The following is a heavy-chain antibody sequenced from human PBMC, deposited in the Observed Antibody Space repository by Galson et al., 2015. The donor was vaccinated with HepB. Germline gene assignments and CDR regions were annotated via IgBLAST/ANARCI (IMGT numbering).Heavy chain of an antibody. CDR2: ISSSSTYI. D-gene: IGHD7-27*01. Sequence: SLRLSCAASGFTFNTYTMNWVRQAPGKGLEWVSSISSSSTYIFYTDSVKGRFTLSRDNAKNSLYLQMNSLRADDTAMYYCARVRPLTGDGASFDYWGQGTLVTVSS. J-gene: IGHJ4*02. CDR3: ARVRPLTGDGASFDY. V-gene: IGHV3-21*01. CDR1: GFTFNTYT.